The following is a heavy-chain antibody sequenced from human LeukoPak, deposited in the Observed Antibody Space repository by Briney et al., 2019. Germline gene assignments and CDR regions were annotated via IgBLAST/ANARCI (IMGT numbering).Heavy chain of an antibody. CDR3: VKRTVAGQFDY. J-gene: IGHJ4*02. D-gene: IGHD6-19*01. CDR2: IDGSGANT. V-gene: IGHV3-23*01. CDR1: GFTFSSYA. Sequence: PGGSLRLSCAASGFTFSSYAMSWVRQAPGKGLDWVSAIDGSGANTFYADSVKGRFTISRDNSKNTLYLQINSLRAEDTALYFCVKRTVAGQFDYWGQGTLLTVSS.